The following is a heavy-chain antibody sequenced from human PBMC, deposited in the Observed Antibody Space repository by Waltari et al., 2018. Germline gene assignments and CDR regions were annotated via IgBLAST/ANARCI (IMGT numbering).Heavy chain of an antibody. Sequence: QLQLQESGPGLVKPSETLSLTCTVSGGSISSSSYYWGWIRKPPGKGLEWIGSIYYSGSTYYNPSLKSRVTISVDTSKNQFSLKLSSVTAADTAVYYCARDFPIVGATRIDYWGQGTLVTVSS. J-gene: IGHJ4*02. D-gene: IGHD1-26*01. CDR3: ARDFPIVGATRIDY. CDR1: GGSISSSSYY. V-gene: IGHV4-39*02. CDR2: IYYSGST.